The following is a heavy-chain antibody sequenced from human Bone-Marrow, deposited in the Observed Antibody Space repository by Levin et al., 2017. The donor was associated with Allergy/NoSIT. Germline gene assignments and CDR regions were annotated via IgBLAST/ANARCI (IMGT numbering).Heavy chain of an antibody. CDR3: ARDSSPYYYGSGSYLGVSWFDP. CDR2: ISAYNGNT. V-gene: IGHV1-18*01. J-gene: IGHJ5*02. CDR1: GYTFTSYG. D-gene: IGHD3-10*01. Sequence: ASVKVSCKASGYTFTSYGISWVRQAPGQGLEWMGWISAYNGNTNYAQKLQGRVTMTTDTSTSTAYMELRSLRSDDTAVYYCARDSSPYYYGSGSYLGVSWFDPWGQGTLVTVSS.